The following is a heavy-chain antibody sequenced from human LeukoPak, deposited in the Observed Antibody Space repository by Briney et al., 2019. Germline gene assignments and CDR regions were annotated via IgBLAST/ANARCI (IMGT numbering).Heavy chain of an antibody. CDR3: ARLRGYSYGYGDY. CDR2: ISSSGNTI. D-gene: IGHD5-18*01. J-gene: IGHJ4*02. CDR1: GFTFSSYS. Sequence: GGPLRLSCAASGFTFSSYSMNWVRQAPGKGLEWVSYISSSGNTIDYADSVKGRFTISRDNAKNSLYLQMVSLKAEDTAVYYCARLRGYSYGYGDYWGQGTLVTVSS. V-gene: IGHV3-48*04.